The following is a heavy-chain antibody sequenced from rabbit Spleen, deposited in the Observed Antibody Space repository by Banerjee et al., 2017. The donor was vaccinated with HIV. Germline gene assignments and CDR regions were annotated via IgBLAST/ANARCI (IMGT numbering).Heavy chain of an antibody. Sequence: QQQLVESGGGLVKPGASLTLTCKASGVSFSSGYDMCWVRQAPGKGLEWIGYIVPIFGVTYYANWVNGRFTISSHNAQNTLYLRLNSLTAADTATYFCVREAGYGGYGDANLWGPGTLVTVS. CDR1: GVSFSSGYD. J-gene: IGHJ4*01. CDR2: IVPIFGVT. D-gene: IGHD6-1*01. V-gene: IGHV1S43*01. CDR3: VREAGYGGYGDANL.